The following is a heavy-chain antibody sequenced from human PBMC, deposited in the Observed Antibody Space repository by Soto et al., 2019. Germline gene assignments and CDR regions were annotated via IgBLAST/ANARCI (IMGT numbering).Heavy chain of an antibody. Sequence: ASVKVSCKASGGTFSSYTMSWVRQAPGQGLEWLGGVIPFFATTRYAQKFQGRVTITADESTSTSYMEVSGLTSEDTAIYYCTRGSHSPGIAMDGFSYWGQGTLVTVSS. V-gene: IGHV1-69*13. CDR3: TRGSHSPGIAMDGFSY. CDR2: VIPFFATT. D-gene: IGHD2-2*03. CDR1: GGTFSSYT. J-gene: IGHJ4*02.